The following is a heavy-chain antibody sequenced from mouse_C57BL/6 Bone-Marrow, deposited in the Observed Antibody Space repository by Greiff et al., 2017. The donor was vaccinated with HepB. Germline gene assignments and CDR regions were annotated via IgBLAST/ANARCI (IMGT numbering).Heavy chain of an antibody. CDR3: TTLLYGSSPYYFDY. D-gene: IGHD1-1*01. Sequence: VQLQQSGAELVRPGASVKLSCTASGFNIKDDYMHWVKQRPEQGLEWIGWIDPENGATEYASKFQGKATITADTSSNTAYLQLSSLTSEDTAVYYCTTLLYGSSPYYFDYWGQGTTLTVSS. CDR1: GFNIKDDY. CDR2: IDPENGAT. V-gene: IGHV14-4*01. J-gene: IGHJ2*01.